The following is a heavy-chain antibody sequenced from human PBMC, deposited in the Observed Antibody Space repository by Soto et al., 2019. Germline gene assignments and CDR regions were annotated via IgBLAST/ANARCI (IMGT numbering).Heavy chain of an antibody. V-gene: IGHV1-18*01. CDR3: ARPRAYYDSSGYYYYYFDY. CDR2: ISAYNGNT. J-gene: IGHJ4*02. D-gene: IGHD3-22*01. Sequence: QVQLVQSGAEVKKPGASVKVSCKASGYTFTSYGISWVRQAPGQGLEWMGWISAYNGNTNYAQKLQGRVTMTTDTSTSTAYMELRSLRSDDTAVYYCARPRAYYDSSGYYYYYFDYWGQGTLVTVSS. CDR1: GYTFTSYG.